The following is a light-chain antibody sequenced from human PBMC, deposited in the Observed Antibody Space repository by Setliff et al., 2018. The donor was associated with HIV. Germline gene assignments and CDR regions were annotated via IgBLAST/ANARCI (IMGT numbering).Light chain of an antibody. CDR1: SGNIASNY. CDR3: QSYDNSNVV. J-gene: IGLJ2*01. V-gene: IGLV6-57*01. Sequence: NFMLTQPPSVSESPGKTVTISCTRSSGNIASNYVQWYQQRPGSSPTTVIYEDNQRPSGVPDRFSGSIDSSSNSASLTISGLKTEDEADYYCQSYDNSNVVFGGGTKVTV. CDR2: EDN.